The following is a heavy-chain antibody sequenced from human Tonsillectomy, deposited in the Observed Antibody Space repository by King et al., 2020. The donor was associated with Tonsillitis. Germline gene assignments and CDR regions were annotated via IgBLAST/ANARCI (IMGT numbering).Heavy chain of an antibody. CDR3: AKAGGAGTVDY. J-gene: IGHJ4*02. CDR2: IRYDGGNK. CDR1: GFTFSSYG. V-gene: IGHV3-30*02. D-gene: IGHD1-7*01. Sequence: QVQLVESGGGVVQPGGSLRLSCAASGFTFSSYGMHWVRQAPGKGLEWVAFIRYDGGNKYYADSVKGRFTISRDNSKNTLYLQMNSLRAEDTAVYYCAKAGGAGTVDYWGQGTLVTVSS.